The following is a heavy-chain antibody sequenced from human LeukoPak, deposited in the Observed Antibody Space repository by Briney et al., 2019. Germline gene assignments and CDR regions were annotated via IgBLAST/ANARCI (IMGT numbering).Heavy chain of an antibody. CDR2: ISGSGGST. J-gene: IGHJ5*02. CDR3: AKIGRSSSWSKVGWFDP. CDR1: GFTFSSYA. D-gene: IGHD6-13*01. Sequence: PGGSLRLSCAASGFTFSSYAMSWVRQAPGKGLEWVSAISGSGGSTYYADSAKGRFTISRDNSKNTLYLQMNSLRAEDTAVYYCAKIGRSSSWSKVGWFDPWGQGTLVTVPS. V-gene: IGHV3-23*01.